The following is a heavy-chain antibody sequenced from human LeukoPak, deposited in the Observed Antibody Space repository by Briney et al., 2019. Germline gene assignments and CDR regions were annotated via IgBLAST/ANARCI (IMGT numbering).Heavy chain of an antibody. CDR2: ISSSSSTI. CDR1: GFTFSSYS. V-gene: IGHV3-48*01. D-gene: IGHD1-26*01. Sequence: GGSLRLSCAASGFTFSSYSMNWVRQAPGKGLEWVSYISSSSSTIYYADSVKGRFTISRDNAKNSLYLQMNSLRAEDTAVYYCARVNPQEWELLPYYYYYMDVWGKGTTVTVSS. J-gene: IGHJ6*03. CDR3: ARVNPQEWELLPYYYYYMDV.